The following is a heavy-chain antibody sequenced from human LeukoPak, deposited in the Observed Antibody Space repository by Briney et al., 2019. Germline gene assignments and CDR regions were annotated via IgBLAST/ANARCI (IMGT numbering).Heavy chain of an antibody. CDR3: ARPNYYGWYFDL. J-gene: IGHJ2*01. CDR1: GGSISSNSYY. CDR2: IYYSGST. D-gene: IGHD3-10*01. Sequence: PSETLSLTCTVSGGSISSNSYYWGWIRQPPGKGLEWIGSIYYSGSTYYNPSLKSRVTISVDTSKNQFSLKLSSVTAADTAVYYCARPNYYGWYFDLWGRGTLVTVSS. V-gene: IGHV4-39*01.